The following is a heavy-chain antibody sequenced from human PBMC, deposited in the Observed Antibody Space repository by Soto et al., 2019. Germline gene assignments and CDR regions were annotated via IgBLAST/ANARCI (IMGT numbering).Heavy chain of an antibody. CDR3: ASLSRLEPRSAFDY. V-gene: IGHV5-51*01. J-gene: IGHJ4*02. CDR2: IYPGDSDT. Sequence: GESLKISCKGSGYIFTNYWIGWVRQMPGKGLEWMGIIYPGDSDTKYSPSFQGQVTISADKSINTAYLQWGSLKASDTAMYYCASLSRLEPRSAFDYWGQGTLVTVSS. CDR1: GYIFTNYW. D-gene: IGHD1-1*01.